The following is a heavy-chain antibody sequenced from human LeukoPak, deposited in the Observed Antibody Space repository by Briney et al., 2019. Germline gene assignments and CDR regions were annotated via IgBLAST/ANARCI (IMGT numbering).Heavy chain of an antibody. J-gene: IGHJ4*02. D-gene: IGHD5-12*01. Sequence: ASVKVPCKASGYTFTGYYMHWVRQAPGQGLEWMGWINPNSGGTNYAQKFQGRVTMTRDTSISTAYMELSRLRSDDTAVYYCARVKDSGYDYDYWGQGTLVTVSS. CDR1: GYTFTGYY. CDR2: INPNSGGT. CDR3: ARVKDSGYDYDY. V-gene: IGHV1-2*02.